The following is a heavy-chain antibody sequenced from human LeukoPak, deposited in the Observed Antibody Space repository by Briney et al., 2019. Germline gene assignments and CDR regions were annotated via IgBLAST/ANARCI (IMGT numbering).Heavy chain of an antibody. V-gene: IGHV1-2*06. CDR3: TRESGSYHGNDY. Sequence: ASVKVSCKASGYTFTGYYMHWVRQAPGQGLEWMGRINPNNGATNYAQKLQGRVTITGDTSISTAYMELSSLRSDDTAVYYCTRESGSYHGNDYWGQGTLVAVSS. CDR1: GYTFTGYY. D-gene: IGHD1-26*01. J-gene: IGHJ4*02. CDR2: INPNNGAT.